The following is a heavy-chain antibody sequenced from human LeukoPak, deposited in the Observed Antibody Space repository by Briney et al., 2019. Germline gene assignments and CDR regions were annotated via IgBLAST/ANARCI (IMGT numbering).Heavy chain of an antibody. Sequence: PSETLSLTCTVSGGSISSSSYYWGWIRQPPGKGLEWIGSIYYSGSTYYNPSLKSRVTISVDTSKNQFSLKLSSVTAADTAVYYCARHEAVDPFDYWGQGTLVTVSS. J-gene: IGHJ4*02. D-gene: IGHD6-19*01. CDR3: ARHEAVDPFDY. CDR1: GGSISSSSYY. CDR2: IYYSGST. V-gene: IGHV4-39*01.